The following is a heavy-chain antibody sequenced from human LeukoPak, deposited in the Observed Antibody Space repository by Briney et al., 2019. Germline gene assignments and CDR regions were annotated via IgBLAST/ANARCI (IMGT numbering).Heavy chain of an antibody. CDR1: GFTFSSYG. V-gene: IGHV3-30*02. CDR3: AKDWRHTLTIFGVVRLFDY. CDR2: IRYDGSNK. J-gene: IGHJ4*02. D-gene: IGHD3-3*01. Sequence: GGSLRLSCAASGFTFSSYGMHWVRQAPGKGLEWVAFIRYDGSNKYYADSVKGRFTISRDNSKNTLYLQMNSLRAEDTAVYYCAKDWRHTLTIFGVVRLFDYWGQGTLVTVSS.